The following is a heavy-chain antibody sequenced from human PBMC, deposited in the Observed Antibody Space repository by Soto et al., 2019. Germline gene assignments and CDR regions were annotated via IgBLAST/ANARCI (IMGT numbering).Heavy chain of an antibody. CDR1: GESFSGYY. J-gene: IGHJ6*02. D-gene: IGHD3-3*01. CDR2: INHSGST. V-gene: IGHV4-34*01. Sequence: SETLSLTCAVYGESFSGYYWSWIRQPPGKGLEWIGEINHSGSTNYNPSLKSRVTISVDKSKNQFSLKLSSVTAADTAVYYCARGTQYYDFWSGSYYYGMDVWGQGTTVTVSS. CDR3: ARGTQYYDFWSGSYYYGMDV.